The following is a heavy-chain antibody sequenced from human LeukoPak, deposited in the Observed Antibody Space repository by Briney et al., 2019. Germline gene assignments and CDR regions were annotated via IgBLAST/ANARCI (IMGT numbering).Heavy chain of an antibody. CDR1: GFTFSSYS. CDR3: ARSPRSAWFGELLAGVDY. Sequence: PGGSLRLSCAASGFTFSSYSMNWVRQAPGKGLEWVSSISSSSSYIYYADSVKGRFTISRDNAKNSLYLQMNSLRAEDTAVYYCARSPRSAWFGELLAGVDYWGQGTLVTVSS. CDR2: ISSSSSYI. J-gene: IGHJ4*02. D-gene: IGHD3-10*01. V-gene: IGHV3-21*01.